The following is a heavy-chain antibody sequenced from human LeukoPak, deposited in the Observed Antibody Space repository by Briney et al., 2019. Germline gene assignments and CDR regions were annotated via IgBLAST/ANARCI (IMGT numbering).Heavy chain of an antibody. CDR2: ITGSGGGT. CDR3: ARISRYGLDY. Sequence: GGSLRLSCAASGFTFSNYAMNWVRQAAGKGLEWVSAITGSGGGTSYADSVKGRFTISRDNSKNTLYLQMNSLRPEDTAVYYCARISRYGLDYWGQGTLVTVSS. CDR1: GFTFSNYA. V-gene: IGHV3-23*01. D-gene: IGHD3-16*01. J-gene: IGHJ4*02.